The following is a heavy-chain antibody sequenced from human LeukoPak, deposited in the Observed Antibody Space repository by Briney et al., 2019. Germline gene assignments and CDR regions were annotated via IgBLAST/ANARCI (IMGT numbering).Heavy chain of an antibody. V-gene: IGHV4-59*08. J-gene: IGHJ4*02. CDR3: ARQTYYYDSSGYSREYYFDY. Sequence: SETLSLTCTVSGGSISSYYWSWIRQPPGKGLEWIGYIYYSGSTNYNPSLKSRVTISVDTSKNQFSLKLSSVTAADTAVYYCARQTYYYDSSGYSREYYFDYWGQGTLVTASS. CDR1: GGSISSYY. D-gene: IGHD3-22*01. CDR2: IYYSGST.